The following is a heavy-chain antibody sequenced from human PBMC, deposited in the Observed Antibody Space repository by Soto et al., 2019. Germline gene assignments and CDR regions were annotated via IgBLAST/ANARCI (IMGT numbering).Heavy chain of an antibody. J-gene: IGHJ3*02. CDR1: GFTFSSYA. Sequence: GGSLRLSCAASGFTFSSYAMSWVRQAPGKGLEWVSAISGSGGSTYYADSVKGRFTISRDNSKNTLYLQMNSLRAEDTAVYYCAKGYRIAARGGRDAFDIWGQGTMVTVSS. V-gene: IGHV3-23*01. D-gene: IGHD6-6*01. CDR3: AKGYRIAARGGRDAFDI. CDR2: ISGSGGST.